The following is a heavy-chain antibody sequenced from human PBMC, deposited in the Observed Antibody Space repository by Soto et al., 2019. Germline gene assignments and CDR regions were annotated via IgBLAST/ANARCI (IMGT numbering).Heavy chain of an antibody. D-gene: IGHD3-10*01. CDR2: ISYDGSNK. CDR3: ARIRVTMVRAPAEYYYYYMDV. V-gene: IGHV3-30*14. Sequence: GGSLRLSCAASGFTFSSYAMHWVRQAPGKGLEWVAVISYDGSNKYYADSVKGRFTISRDNSKNQVVLTMTNMDPVDTATYYCARIRVTMVRAPAEYYYYYMDVWGKGTTVTVSS. CDR1: GFTFSSYA. J-gene: IGHJ6*03.